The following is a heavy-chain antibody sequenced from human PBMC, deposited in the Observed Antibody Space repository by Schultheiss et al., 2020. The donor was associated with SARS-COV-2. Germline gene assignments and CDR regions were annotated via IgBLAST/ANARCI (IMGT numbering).Heavy chain of an antibody. V-gene: IGHV4-59*01. J-gene: IGHJ6*03. CDR2: IYYSGST. CDR1: GGSISSYY. Sequence: SETLSLTCAVSGGSISSYYWSWIRQPAGKGLEWIGYIYYSGSTNYNPSLKSRVTISVDTSKNQFSLKLSSVTAADTAVYYCARGGQLEDIVVPTPMDVWGKGTTVTVSS. CDR3: ARGGQLEDIVVPTPMDV. D-gene: IGHD2-2*01.